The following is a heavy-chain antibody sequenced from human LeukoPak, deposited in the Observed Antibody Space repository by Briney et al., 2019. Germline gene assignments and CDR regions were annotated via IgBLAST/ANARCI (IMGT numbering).Heavy chain of an antibody. Sequence: PSETLSLTCAVSGYSISSGYYWGWIRQPPGKGLEWIGSIYHSGSTYYNPSLKSRVTISVDTSKNQFSLKLSSVTAADTAVYYCARGGLLNWFDPWGQGTLVTVSS. D-gene: IGHD1-26*01. J-gene: IGHJ5*02. CDR2: IYHSGST. V-gene: IGHV4-38-2*01. CDR3: ARGGLLNWFDP. CDR1: GYSISSGYY.